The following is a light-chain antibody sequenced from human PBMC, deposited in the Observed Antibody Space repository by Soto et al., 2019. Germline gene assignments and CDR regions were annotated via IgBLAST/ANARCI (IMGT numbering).Light chain of an antibody. CDR2: GAS. CDR1: QSISDY. V-gene: IGKV1-39*01. J-gene: IGKJ3*01. CDR3: QQSDSLPLT. Sequence: DIQMTQSPSSLSASVGDRDAITCRSSQSISDYLNWYQQKPGKALKLVIYGASNLQSGVPPRFSGSGSGSEFTLTISGLQPDDFAIYFCQQSDSLPLTFGPGTKVDV.